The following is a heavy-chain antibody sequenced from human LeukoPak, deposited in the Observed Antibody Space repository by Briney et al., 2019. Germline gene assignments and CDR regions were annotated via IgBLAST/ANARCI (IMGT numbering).Heavy chain of an antibody. J-gene: IGHJ3*02. CDR3: ARDSSGFYRDALDI. D-gene: IGHD6-19*01. CDR2: ISGHNGDT. Sequence: ASVKVSCKASGYTFTNYGISWVRQAPGQGPEWIGWISGHNGDTNYAQKFQGRVTMTTDTSTRTAYMELRSLRFDDTAVYYCARDSSGFYRDALDIWGLGTMVTVS. CDR1: GYTFTNYG. V-gene: IGHV1-18*01.